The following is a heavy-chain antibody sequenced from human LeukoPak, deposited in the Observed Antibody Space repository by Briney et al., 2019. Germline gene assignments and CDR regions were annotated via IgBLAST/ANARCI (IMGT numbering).Heavy chain of an antibody. CDR1: GFTFRSYW. Sequence: GGSLRLSCAASGFTFRSYWMHWVRQGPEKGLVWVARISTDGSFTSYADSVKGRFTISRDNAKNSLYLQMSSLRVEDTAVYYCAREGSGWDYWGRGTLVTVSS. CDR2: ISTDGSFT. CDR3: AREGSGWDY. D-gene: IGHD6-19*01. J-gene: IGHJ4*02. V-gene: IGHV3-74*01.